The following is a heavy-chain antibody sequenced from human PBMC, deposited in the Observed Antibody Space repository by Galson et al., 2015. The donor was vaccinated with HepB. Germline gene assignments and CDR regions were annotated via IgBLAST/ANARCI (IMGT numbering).Heavy chain of an antibody. CDR2: FDPEDGET. CDR3: ATGRPIAVAVKGPFDY. J-gene: IGHJ4*02. Sequence: SVKVSCKVSGYTLTELSMHWVRQAPGKGLEWMGGFDPEDGETIYAQKFQGRVTMTEDTSTDTAYMELSSLRSEDTAVYYCATGRPIAVAVKGPFDYWGQGTLVTVSS. V-gene: IGHV1-24*01. D-gene: IGHD6-19*01. CDR1: GYTLTELS.